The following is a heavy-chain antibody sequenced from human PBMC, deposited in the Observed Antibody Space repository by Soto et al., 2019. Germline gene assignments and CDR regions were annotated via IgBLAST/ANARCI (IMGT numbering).Heavy chain of an antibody. D-gene: IGHD6-13*01. CDR2: ISSSGSTI. CDR3: ARDLRPIAAADY. V-gene: IGHV3-11*01. J-gene: IGHJ4*02. CDR1: GFNFSDYY. Sequence: PGGSLRLSCAAAGFNFSDYYMSWIRQAPGKGLEWVSYISSSGSTIYYADSVKGRFTISRDNAKNSLYLQMNSLRAEDTAVYYCARDLRPIAAADYWGQGTLVTVSS.